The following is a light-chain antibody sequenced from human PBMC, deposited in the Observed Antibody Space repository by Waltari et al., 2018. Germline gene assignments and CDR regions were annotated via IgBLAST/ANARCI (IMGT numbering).Light chain of an antibody. Sequence: SYELTQPPSVSVTPGQTASITCSGDKLGDKYASWYQQKPGQSPVLVIYQDNKRPSGIPCGISGTNSASTATLTSGGTQAMDETDYYCQAWDSRTGVFGTGTKVTVL. CDR3: QAWDSRTGV. CDR1: KLGDKY. J-gene: IGLJ1*01. CDR2: QDN. V-gene: IGLV3-1*01.